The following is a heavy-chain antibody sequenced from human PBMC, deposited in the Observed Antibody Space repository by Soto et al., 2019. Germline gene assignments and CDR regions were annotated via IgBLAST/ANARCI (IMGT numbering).Heavy chain of an antibody. J-gene: IGHJ4*02. V-gene: IGHV4-59*01. CDR1: GGSMRNYF. CDR2: IHYSGTT. D-gene: IGHD6-13*01. CDR3: AAGEASSRNLAPYYLGF. Sequence: SETLSLTCTVSGGSMRNYFWTWIRQPPGKGLEWIGYIHYSGTTSFFPSYNPSLRSRVTISEDTSKNQFSLKLLSVTTADTAVYFCAAGEASSRNLAPYYLGFWGQGTLVTVSS.